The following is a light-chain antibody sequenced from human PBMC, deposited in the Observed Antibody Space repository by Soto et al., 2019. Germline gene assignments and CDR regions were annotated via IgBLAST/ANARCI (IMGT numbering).Light chain of an antibody. CDR2: EVN. CDR3: SAYTRSSTVV. J-gene: IGLJ2*01. Sequence: QSALTQPASVSGSPGQSITISCTGTSSDDGGYNYVSWYQQHPGKAPKVMIYEVNNRPSGVSDRFSGSKSGNTASLIISGLQAEDEADYYCSAYTRSSTVVFGGGTKLTVL. CDR1: SSDDGGYNY. V-gene: IGLV2-14*01.